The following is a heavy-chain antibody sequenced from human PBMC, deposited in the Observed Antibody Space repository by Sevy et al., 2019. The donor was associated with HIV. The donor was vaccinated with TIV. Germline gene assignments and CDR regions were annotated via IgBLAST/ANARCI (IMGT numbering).Heavy chain of an antibody. Sequence: GGSLRLSCAISGFTVNDKYIIWVRQAPGKGLEWVSVIFTSGSTYYADSAKGRFTISRDNSKNTVDLQMNSVRAEDTAVYYCVSLFLSYRSGWSYFDYWGQGTLVTVSS. CDR2: IFTSGST. D-gene: IGHD6-19*01. V-gene: IGHV3-66*02. J-gene: IGHJ4*02. CDR3: VSLFLSYRSGWSYFDY. CDR1: GFTVNDKY.